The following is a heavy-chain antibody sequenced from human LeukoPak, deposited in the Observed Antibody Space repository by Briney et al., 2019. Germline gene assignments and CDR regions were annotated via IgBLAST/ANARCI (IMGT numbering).Heavy chain of an antibody. Sequence: GGSLRLSCAASGFTFSDNYMDWVRQAPGKGLGWVCRTRNKANSYTTEYAASVKDRFTISRDDSKNSLYLQMNSLKTEDTAVYYCARVITAEDYWGQGTLVTVSS. J-gene: IGHJ4*02. CDR1: GFTFSDNY. D-gene: IGHD3-16*01. CDR3: ARVITAEDY. CDR2: TRNKANSYTT. V-gene: IGHV3-72*01.